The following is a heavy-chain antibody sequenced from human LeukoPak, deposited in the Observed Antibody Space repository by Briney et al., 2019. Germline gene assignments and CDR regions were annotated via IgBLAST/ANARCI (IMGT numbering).Heavy chain of an antibody. J-gene: IGHJ4*02. CDR1: GFAFSSLA. CDR3: ARVGSRYCSGANCYDGF. D-gene: IGHD2-15*01. Sequence: GGSLRLSCAVSGFAFSSLAMHWVRQAPGKGLEWVAFISYDGINQYYADSVKGRFTISRDNSKNTLYLQMNNLRAEDTAIYYCARVGSRYCSGANCYDGFWGQGTLVSVSS. CDR2: ISYDGINQ. V-gene: IGHV3-30-3*01.